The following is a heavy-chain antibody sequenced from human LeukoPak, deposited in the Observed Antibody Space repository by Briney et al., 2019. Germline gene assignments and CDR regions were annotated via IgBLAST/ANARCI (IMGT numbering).Heavy chain of an antibody. D-gene: IGHD6-19*01. CDR2: INHSGST. Sequence: SETLSLTCAVYGGSFSGYYWSWIRQPPGKGLEWIGEINHSGSTNYNPSLKSRVTISVDTSKNQFSLKLSSVTAADTAVYYCARHLPGWICEDGLDYWGQGTLVNVSS. CDR1: GGSFSGYY. V-gene: IGHV4-34*01. J-gene: IGHJ4*02. CDR3: ARHLPGWICEDGLDY.